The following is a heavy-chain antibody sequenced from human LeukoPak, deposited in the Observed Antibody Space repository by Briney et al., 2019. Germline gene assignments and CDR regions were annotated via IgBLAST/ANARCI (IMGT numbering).Heavy chain of an antibody. CDR2: INHSGSN. CDR1: GGTFSGYY. J-gene: IGHJ3*02. V-gene: IGHV4-34*01. D-gene: IGHD4-17*01. CDR3: ARSYGDYVWFSAFDI. Sequence: SETLSLTCAVYGGTFSGYYWSWIRQPPGKGLEWLGEINHSGSNNYNPSLKSRVTISVDTSKNQFSLKLSSVTAADTAVYYCARSYGDYVWFSAFDIWGQGTMVTVSS.